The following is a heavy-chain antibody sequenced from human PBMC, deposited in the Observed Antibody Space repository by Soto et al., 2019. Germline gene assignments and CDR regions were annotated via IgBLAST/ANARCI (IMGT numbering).Heavy chain of an antibody. D-gene: IGHD2-21*01. CDR2: IYWDDDK. V-gene: IGHV2-5*02. J-gene: IGHJ1*01. CDR3: AHSRHIVGVWSRYFQH. CDR1: GFSLSTSGVG. Sequence: QITLKESGPTLVKPTQTLTLTCTFSGFSLSTSGVGVGWIRQPPGKALEWLALIYWDDDKRYSPSLKSRLTIHKDTSKNQVVLTMTNMDPVDTATYYCAHSRHIVGVWSRYFQHWGQGTLVTVSS.